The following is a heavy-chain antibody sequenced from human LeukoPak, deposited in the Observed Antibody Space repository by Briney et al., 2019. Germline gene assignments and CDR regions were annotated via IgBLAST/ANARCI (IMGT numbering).Heavy chain of an antibody. CDR2: IYTGGST. CDR3: ARGLYSSSSGY. J-gene: IGHJ4*02. D-gene: IGHD6-6*01. Sequence: GGSLRLSCAVSSFTLSSYYMSWVRQAPGKGLEWVSIIYTGGSTSYADSVKGRFTISRDNSKNTVYLQMNRLRAEDTAIYYCARGLYSSSSGYWGQGTLVTVSS. V-gene: IGHV3-53*01. CDR1: SFTLSSYY.